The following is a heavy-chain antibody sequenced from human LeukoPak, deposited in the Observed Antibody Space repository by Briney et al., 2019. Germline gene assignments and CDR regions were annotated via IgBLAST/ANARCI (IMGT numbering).Heavy chain of an antibody. V-gene: IGHV1-69*13. D-gene: IGHD5-12*01. Sequence: SVKVSCKASGYTFTGYYMHWVRQAPGQAPGQGLEWMGGIIPIFGTANYAQKFQGRVTITADESTSTAYMELSSLRSEDTAVYYCARPSDYSGYDFDYWGQGTLVTVSS. CDR3: ARPSDYSGYDFDY. CDR1: GYTFTGYY. CDR2: IIPIFGTA. J-gene: IGHJ4*02.